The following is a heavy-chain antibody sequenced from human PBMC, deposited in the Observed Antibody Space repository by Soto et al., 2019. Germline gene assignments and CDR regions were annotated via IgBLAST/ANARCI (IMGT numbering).Heavy chain of an antibody. J-gene: IGHJ4*03. CDR3: AKDGYGKADY. V-gene: IGHV3-23*01. CDR1: GFTFSNFI. Sequence: GGSLRLSCAASGFTFSNFIMAWVRQAPGKGLECVATISGGGDITYYAVSVRGRFAISRDNSKDTMYLEMNRLRADDTAVYYCAKDGYGKADYWGQGTAVTVSS. CDR2: ISGGGDIT. D-gene: IGHD1-1*01.